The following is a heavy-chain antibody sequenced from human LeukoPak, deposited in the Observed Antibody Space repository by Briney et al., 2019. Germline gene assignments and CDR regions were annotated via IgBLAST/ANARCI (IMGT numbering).Heavy chain of an antibody. D-gene: IGHD3-10*01. Sequence: GGSLRLSCAASGFTFSSYSMNWVRQAPGKGLEWVSSISSSSSYIYYADSVKGRFTISRDNAKNSLYLQMNSLRAEDTAVYYCARDRIWFGELLRYWGQGTLVTVSS. J-gene: IGHJ4*02. CDR3: ARDRIWFGELLRY. V-gene: IGHV3-21*01. CDR2: ISSSSSYI. CDR1: GFTFSSYS.